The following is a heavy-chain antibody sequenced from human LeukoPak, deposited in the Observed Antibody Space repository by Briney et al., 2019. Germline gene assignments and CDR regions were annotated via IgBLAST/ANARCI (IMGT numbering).Heavy chain of an antibody. Sequence: GGSLRLSCAASGFTFSSYWMHWVRQAPGKGLVWISRINTVGSITNYADSMKGRFTISRDNAKNTLYMQMNSLRAEDTAVYYCARDPGLGTSYWGQGTLVTVSS. CDR1: GFTFSSYW. CDR3: ARDPGLGTSY. V-gene: IGHV3-74*01. CDR2: INTVGSIT. D-gene: IGHD1-1*01. J-gene: IGHJ4*02.